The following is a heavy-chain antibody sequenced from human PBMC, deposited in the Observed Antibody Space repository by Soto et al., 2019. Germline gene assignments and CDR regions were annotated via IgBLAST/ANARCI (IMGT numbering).Heavy chain of an antibody. Sequence: EVQLLESGGGLVQPGGSLRLSCVGSGFSFSSCAMNWVRQAPGQGLEWVSGISGSGGTTFYADSVKGRFTISRDNSKNTLYLQMNSLRAEDTAVYYCAKDLGYTSSWYYALHIWGQGTMVTVSS. D-gene: IGHD6-13*01. J-gene: IGHJ3*02. CDR1: GFSFSSCA. V-gene: IGHV3-23*01. CDR3: AKDLGYTSSWYYALHI. CDR2: ISGSGGTT.